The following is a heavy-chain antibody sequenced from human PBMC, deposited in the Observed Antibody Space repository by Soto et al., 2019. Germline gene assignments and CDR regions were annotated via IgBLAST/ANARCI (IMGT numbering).Heavy chain of an antibody. Sequence: QVQLVQSGAEVKKPGSSVKVSCKASGGTFSSYAISWVRQAPGQGLEWMGGIIPIFGTANYAQKFQGRVTITADESTSTAYMELSSLRSEDTAVYYCAREDIVVVPAALYYYYGMDFWGQGTKVTVSS. V-gene: IGHV1-69*01. CDR2: IIPIFGTA. D-gene: IGHD2-2*01. CDR3: AREDIVVVPAALYYYYGMDF. CDR1: GGTFSSYA. J-gene: IGHJ6*02.